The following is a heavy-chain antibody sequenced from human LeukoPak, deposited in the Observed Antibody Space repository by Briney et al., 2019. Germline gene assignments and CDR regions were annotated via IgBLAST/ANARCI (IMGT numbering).Heavy chain of an antibody. V-gene: IGHV3-23*01. J-gene: IGHJ6*03. CDR1: GFTFSTYG. CDR2: ISGSGGST. Sequence: PGGTLRLSCEASGFTFSTYGINWVRQAPGKGLEWVSAISGSGGSTYYADSVKGRFTISRDNSKNTLWLQMNSLKGEDTAVYYCAKTWRGRGYYGYGPSEYFHYMDVWGKGTTVTISS. CDR3: AKTWRGRGYYGYGPSEYFHYMDV. D-gene: IGHD3-10*01.